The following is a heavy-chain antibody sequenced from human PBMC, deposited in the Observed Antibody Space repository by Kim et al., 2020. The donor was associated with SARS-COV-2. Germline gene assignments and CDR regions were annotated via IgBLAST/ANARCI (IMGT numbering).Heavy chain of an antibody. V-gene: IGHV3-64D*09. D-gene: IGHD3-22*01. CDR2: ISSNGGST. J-gene: IGHJ4*02. CDR1: GFTFSSYA. Sequence: GGSLRLSCSASGFTFSSYAMHWVRQAPGKGLEYVSAISSNGGSTYYADSVKGRFTISRDNSKNTLYLQMSSLRAEDTAVYYCVIHSGRYDSSGYYSYYFDYWGPGTLVTVSS. CDR3: VIHSGRYDSSGYYSYYFDY.